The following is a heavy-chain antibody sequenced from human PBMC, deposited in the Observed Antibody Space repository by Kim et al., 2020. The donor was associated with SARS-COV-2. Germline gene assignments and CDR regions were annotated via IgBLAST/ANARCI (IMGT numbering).Heavy chain of an antibody. CDR3: ATGDGYPYYFDY. J-gene: IGHJ4*02. D-gene: IGHD5-18*01. Sequence: SETLSLTCTVSGGSISSYYWSWIRQPPGKGLEWIGYIYYSGSTNYNPSLKSRVTISVDTSKNQFSLKLSSVTAADTAVYYCATGDGYPYYFDYWGQGTLVTVSS. CDR1: GGSISSYY. V-gene: IGHV4-59*01. CDR2: IYYSGST.